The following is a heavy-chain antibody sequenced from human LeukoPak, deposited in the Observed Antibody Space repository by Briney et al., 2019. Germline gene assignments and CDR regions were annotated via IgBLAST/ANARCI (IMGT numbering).Heavy chain of an antibody. J-gene: IGHJ6*03. CDR2: IYYSGST. Sequence: SETLSLTCTVSGGSISSSSYYWGWIRQPPGKGLEWIGSIYYSGSTYYNPSLKSRVNISVDTSKNQFSLKLSSVTAADTAVYYCARHPPGTDYYYHYMDVWGKGTTVTVSS. CDR3: ARHPPGTDYYYHYMDV. D-gene: IGHD1-1*01. V-gene: IGHV4-39*01. CDR1: GGSISSSSYY.